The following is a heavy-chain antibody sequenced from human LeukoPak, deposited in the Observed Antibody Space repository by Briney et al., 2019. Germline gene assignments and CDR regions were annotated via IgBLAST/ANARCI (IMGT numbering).Heavy chain of an antibody. D-gene: IGHD2-2*03. CDR1: GGSISSYY. Sequence: SETLSLTCTVSGGSISSYYWSWIRQPPGKGLEWSGYIYYSGSTNYNPSLKSRVTISVDTSKNQFSLKLSSVTAADTAVYYCARDYDGYCSSTSCYHDWFDPWGQGTLVTVSS. CDR2: IYYSGST. J-gene: IGHJ5*02. V-gene: IGHV4-59*01. CDR3: ARDYDGYCSSTSCYHDWFDP.